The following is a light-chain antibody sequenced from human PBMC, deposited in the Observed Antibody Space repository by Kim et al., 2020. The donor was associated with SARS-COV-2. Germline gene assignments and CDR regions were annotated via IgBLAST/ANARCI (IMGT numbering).Light chain of an antibody. V-gene: IGKV3-20*01. Sequence: SPGERATLSCRASQSVSSNFLAWYQQRPGQAPRLLIYGASDRATGIPERFSGSGSGTDFTLTISRLEPEDFVVYYCQYYGSSPPYTFGQGTKLEI. CDR2: GAS. CDR1: QSVSSNF. CDR3: QYYGSSPPYT. J-gene: IGKJ2*01.